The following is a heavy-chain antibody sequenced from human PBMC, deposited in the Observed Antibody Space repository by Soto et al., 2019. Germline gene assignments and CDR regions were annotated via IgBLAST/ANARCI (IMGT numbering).Heavy chain of an antibody. CDR2: ISGSGGST. CDR1: GFTLSSYA. J-gene: IGHJ4*02. V-gene: IGHV3-23*01. Sequence: PGGSLRLSCAASGFTLSSYAMSWVRQAPGKGLEWVSAISGSGGSTYYADSVKGRFTISRDNSKNTLYLQMNSLRAEDTAVYYCAKDPHDSSGYYDYWGQGTLVTVSS. D-gene: IGHD3-22*01. CDR3: AKDPHDSSGYYDY.